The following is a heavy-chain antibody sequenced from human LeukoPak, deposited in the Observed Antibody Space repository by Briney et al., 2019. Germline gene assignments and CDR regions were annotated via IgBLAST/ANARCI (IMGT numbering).Heavy chain of an antibody. V-gene: IGHV4-59*01. CDR1: GGSISSYY. J-gene: IGHJ4*02. Sequence: TSETLSLTCTVSGGSISSYYWSWIRQPPGKGLEWIGYIYYSGSTNYNPSLKSRVTISVDTSKNQFSLKLSSVTAADTAVYYCARSDWYSGYYSNWGQGTLVTVSS. CDR3: ARSDWYSGYYSN. CDR2: IYYSGST. D-gene: IGHD3-22*01.